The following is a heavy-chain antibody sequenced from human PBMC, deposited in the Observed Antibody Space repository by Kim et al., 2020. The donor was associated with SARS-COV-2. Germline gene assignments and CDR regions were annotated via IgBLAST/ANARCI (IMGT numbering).Heavy chain of an antibody. V-gene: IGHV3-23*01. D-gene: IGHD6-13*01. J-gene: IGHJ4*02. CDR3: AKDRLAAAGTALVFDY. Sequence: EEGRYTLHRDNSKNTLYLQMNRLRAEDTAVYYCAKDRLAAAGTALVFDYWGQGTLVTVSS.